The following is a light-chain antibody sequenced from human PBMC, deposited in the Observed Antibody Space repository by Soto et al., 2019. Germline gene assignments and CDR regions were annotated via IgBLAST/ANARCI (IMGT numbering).Light chain of an antibody. CDR3: QQYSNWPPWT. V-gene: IGKV3D-15*01. Sequence: EIVMTQSPDTLSVSPGERSTLSCISSQSVSSHFAWYQQKPGQAPRLLIYGASSRATGIPDRFSGSGSGTDFTLTVSSLQPEDFAVYYCQQYSNWPPWTFGQGTKVDIK. J-gene: IGKJ1*01. CDR2: GAS. CDR1: QSVSSH.